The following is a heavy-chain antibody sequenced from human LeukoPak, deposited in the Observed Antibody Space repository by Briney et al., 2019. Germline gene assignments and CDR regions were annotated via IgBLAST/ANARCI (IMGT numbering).Heavy chain of an antibody. J-gene: IGHJ4*02. Sequence: SETLSLTCAVYGGSFSGYYWSWIRQPPGKGLEWIGEINHSGSTNYNPSLKSRVTISVDTSKNQFSLKLSSVTAADTAVYYCARGRNRTYYYGSGSQEIGYWGQGTLATVSS. V-gene: IGHV4-34*01. CDR1: GGSFSGYY. CDR3: ARGRNRTYYYGSGSQEIGY. D-gene: IGHD3-10*01. CDR2: INHSGST.